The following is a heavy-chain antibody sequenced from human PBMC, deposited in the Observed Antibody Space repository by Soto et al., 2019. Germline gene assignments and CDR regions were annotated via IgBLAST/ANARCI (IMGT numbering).Heavy chain of an antibody. D-gene: IGHD1-1*01. J-gene: IGHJ4*02. CDR2: IIPILGTT. CDR3: AAGGKNGYIK. V-gene: IGHV1-69*13. Sequence: SVKVSCKASRDTFDSYAMTWVRLSPGQGPEWMGGIIPILGTTKYAQKFQGRVTMTADESTSTVYMELSSLRSEDGAVYYCAAGGKNGYIKWGQGTQVTVSS. CDR1: RDTFDSYA.